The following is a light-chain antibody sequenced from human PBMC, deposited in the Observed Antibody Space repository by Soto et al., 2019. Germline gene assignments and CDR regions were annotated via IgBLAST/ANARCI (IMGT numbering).Light chain of an antibody. CDR1: QSIDIY. CDR3: QQRKFWLS. CDR2: DAS. J-gene: IGKJ4*01. Sequence: TVLTQSPATLSLSPGERATLSCRASQSIDIYLAWYQLRPGQAPRLLIYDASNRPPGIPARFSGSGSGTDVTLTISSLEPEDFAIYYCQQRKFWLSFGGGTKVEIK. V-gene: IGKV3-11*01.